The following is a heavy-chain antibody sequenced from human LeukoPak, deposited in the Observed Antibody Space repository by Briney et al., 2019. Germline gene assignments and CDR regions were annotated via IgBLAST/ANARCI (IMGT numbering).Heavy chain of an antibody. CDR2: ISSNGGRT. CDR1: GFTFSSYA. D-gene: IGHD2-21*01. CDR3: AKDTAVILTAPFDS. J-gene: IGHJ4*02. Sequence: PGGSLRLSCAASGFTFSSYAMSWVRQAPGKGLEWVSTISSNGGRTLYADSVKGRFSISSENSKNTLYLQMNSVRAEDTAMYFCAKDTAVILTAPFDSWGQGTLVTVSS. V-gene: IGHV3-23*01.